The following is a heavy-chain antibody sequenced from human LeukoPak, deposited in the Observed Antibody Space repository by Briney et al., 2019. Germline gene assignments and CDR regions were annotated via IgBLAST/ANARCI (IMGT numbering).Heavy chain of an antibody. CDR1: GGSFSGYY. Sequence: PSETLSLTCAVYGGSFSGYYWSWIRQPPRKGLEWIGQIHYTGKPDYNPSLKSRITISVDTSKNQVSLQVSSVTAADSAIYYCARFGVDYDMDVWGHGTTVTVFS. V-gene: IGHV4-34*10. J-gene: IGHJ6*02. D-gene: IGHD3-16*01. CDR3: ARFGVDYDMDV. CDR2: IHYTGKP.